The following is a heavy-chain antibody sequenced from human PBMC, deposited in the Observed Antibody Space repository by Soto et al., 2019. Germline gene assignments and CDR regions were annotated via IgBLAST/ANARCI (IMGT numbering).Heavy chain of an antibody. V-gene: IGHV3-23*01. CDR1: GFTCSSYD. CDR3: AKATATGGGAFDI. CDR2: ILVGGST. J-gene: IGHJ3*02. D-gene: IGHD2-8*02. Sequence: GPLLLPCSASGFTCSSYDMSWVRQAPGKGLEWVSTILVGGSTHYPDSVKGRFTISRDNSKNTVFLQMNSLTAGDKAVYYCAKATATGGGAFDICGQGTMVTV.